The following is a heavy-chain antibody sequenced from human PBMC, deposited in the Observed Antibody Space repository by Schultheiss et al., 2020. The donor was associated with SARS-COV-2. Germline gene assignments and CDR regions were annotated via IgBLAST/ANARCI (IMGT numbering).Heavy chain of an antibody. Sequence: SETLSLTCTVSGGSISSYYWSWIRQPPGKGLEWIGEIYHSGSTNYNPSLKSRVTISVDKSKNQFSLSLSSMTAADTALYYCARVAQTGYSSGWYYYFDCWGQGTLVTVSS. J-gene: IGHJ4*02. V-gene: IGHV4-59*01. CDR3: ARVAQTGYSSGWYYYFDC. D-gene: IGHD6-19*01. CDR2: IYHSGST. CDR1: GGSISSYY.